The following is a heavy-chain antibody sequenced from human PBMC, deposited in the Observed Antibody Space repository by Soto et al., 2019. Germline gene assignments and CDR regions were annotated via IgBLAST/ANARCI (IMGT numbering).Heavy chain of an antibody. CDR2: INHSGST. CDR1: GGSFSGYY. D-gene: IGHD3-3*01. CDR3: ARGPMRRFLEWLSKGRYYYYGMDV. J-gene: IGHJ6*02. V-gene: IGHV4-34*01. Sequence: SETLSLTCAVYGGSFSGYYWSWIRQPPGKGLEWIGEINHSGSTNYNPSLKSRVTISVDTSKNQFSLKLSSVTAADTAVYYCARGPMRRFLEWLSKGRYYYYGMDVWGQGTTVTVSS.